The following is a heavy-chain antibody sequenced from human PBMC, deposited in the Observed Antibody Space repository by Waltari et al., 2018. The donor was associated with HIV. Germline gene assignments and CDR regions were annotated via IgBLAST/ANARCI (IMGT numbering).Heavy chain of an antibody. V-gene: IGHV4-31*03. D-gene: IGHD3-9*01. J-gene: IGHJ6*02. CDR1: GGSISRGGSY. CDR3: ARDRIPDYDILTEQMSYYYYGMDV. Sequence: QVQLQASGPGLVTPSQALSLTCTVSGGSISRGGSYWSWIRRHPGTGLEWIGYIYYSGSTYYNPSLKSRVTISVDTSKNQFSLKLSSVTAADTAVYYCARDRIPDYDILTEQMSYYYYGMDVWGQGTTVTVSS. CDR2: IYYSGST.